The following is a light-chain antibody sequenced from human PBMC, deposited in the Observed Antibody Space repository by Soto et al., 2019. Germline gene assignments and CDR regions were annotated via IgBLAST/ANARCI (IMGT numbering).Light chain of an antibody. V-gene: IGKV1-39*01. CDR2: AAS. J-gene: IGKJ1*01. Sequence: DIPMTKSPSSLSASVGDRVTITCRASQSISSYLNWYQQKPGKAPKLLINAASSLQSGVPSRFSGSGSGTEFTLTISALQPEDFATYFCQQSYITPRTFGQGTKVEIK. CDR1: QSISSY. CDR3: QQSYITPRT.